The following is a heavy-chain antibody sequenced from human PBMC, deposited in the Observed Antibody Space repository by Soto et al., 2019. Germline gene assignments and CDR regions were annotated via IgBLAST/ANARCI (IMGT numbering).Heavy chain of an antibody. D-gene: IGHD5-12*01. CDR3: ARDHGGYEYFDY. CDR1: GYTFTSYA. Sequence: QVQLVQSGAEVKKPGASVKVSCKASGYTFTSYAMHWVRQAPGQRLEWMGWINAGNGNTKYSQKVQGRVTITRDTSASTAYMELSSLRSEDTAVYYCARDHGGYEYFDYWGQGTLVTVSS. CDR2: INAGNGNT. V-gene: IGHV1-3*01. J-gene: IGHJ4*02.